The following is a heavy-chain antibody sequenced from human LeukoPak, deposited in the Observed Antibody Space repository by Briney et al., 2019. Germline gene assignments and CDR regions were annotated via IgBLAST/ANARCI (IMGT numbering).Heavy chain of an antibody. CDR2: IKSKTDGGTT. J-gene: IGHJ4*02. V-gene: IGHV3-15*01. D-gene: IGHD2-2*01. CDR3: TVRGVVVVPAATQTHADY. Sequence: GGSLRLSCAASGFTFSNAWMSWVRQAPGKGLEWVGRIKSKTDGGTTDYAAPVKGRFTISRDDSKNTLYLQMNSLKTEDTAVYYCTVRGVVVVPAATQTHADYWGQGTLVTVSS. CDR1: GFTFSNAW.